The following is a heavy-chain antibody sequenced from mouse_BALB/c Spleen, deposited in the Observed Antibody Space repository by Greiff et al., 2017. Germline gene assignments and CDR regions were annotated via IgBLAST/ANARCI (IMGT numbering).Heavy chain of an antibody. CDR2: ISSGGSYT. CDR3: ARHYAMDY. CDR1: GFTFSSYG. V-gene: IGHV5-6*03. J-gene: IGHJ4*01. Sequence: EVKLVESGGGLVKPGGSLKLSCAASGFTFSSYGMSWVRQTPDKRLEWVATISSGGSYTYYPDSVKGRFTISRDNAKNTLYLQMSSLKSEDTAMYYCARHYAMDYWGQGTSVTVSS.